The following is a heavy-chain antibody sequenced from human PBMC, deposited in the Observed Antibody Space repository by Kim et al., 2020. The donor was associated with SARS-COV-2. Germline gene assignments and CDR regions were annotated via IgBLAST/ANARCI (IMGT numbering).Heavy chain of an antibody. V-gene: IGHV1-46*01. D-gene: IGHD1-26*01. CDR2: INPGGGST. Sequence: ASVKVSCKASGYTFTSYYIHWVRQAPGQGLEWMGIINPGGGSTTYAQKFQGRVTMTRDTSTNTVYIDLNSLRSDDTAVYYCARGASSGTYYDYWGQGTLVTVSS. J-gene: IGHJ4*02. CDR1: GYTFTSYY. CDR3: ARGASSGTYYDY.